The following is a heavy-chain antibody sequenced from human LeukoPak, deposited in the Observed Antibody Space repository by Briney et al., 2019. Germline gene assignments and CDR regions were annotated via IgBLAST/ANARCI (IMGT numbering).Heavy chain of an antibody. CDR3: AKDAPGYDFWSGQNWFDP. V-gene: IGHV3-38-3*01. J-gene: IGHJ5*02. D-gene: IGHD3-3*01. Sequence: GGSLRLSCAASGFTVSSNEMSWVRQAPGKGLEWVSSISGGSTYYADSVKGRFTISRDKSKNTLYLQMNSLRAEDTAVYYCAKDAPGYDFWSGQNWFDPWGQGTLVTVSS. CDR1: GFTVSSNE. CDR2: ISGGST.